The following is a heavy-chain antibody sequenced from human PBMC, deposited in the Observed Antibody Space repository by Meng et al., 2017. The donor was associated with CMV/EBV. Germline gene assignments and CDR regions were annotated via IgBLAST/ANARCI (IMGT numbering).Heavy chain of an antibody. CDR3: AKARTGTPYYFDY. V-gene: IGHV3-11*04. Sequence: GESLKISCAASGFIFSDYYMSWIRQAPGKGLEWVSYISSRGSSIYYADSVKGRFTISRDNAKNSLYLQMNSLRAEDTAVYYCAKARTGTPYYFDYWGQGTLVTVSS. J-gene: IGHJ4*02. CDR2: ISSRGSSI. CDR1: GFIFSDYY. D-gene: IGHD1-7*01.